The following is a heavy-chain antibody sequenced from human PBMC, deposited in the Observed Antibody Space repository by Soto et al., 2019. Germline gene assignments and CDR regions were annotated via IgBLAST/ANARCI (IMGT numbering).Heavy chain of an antibody. V-gene: IGHV4-59*01. CDR2: IYYSGST. CDR1: GGSISSYY. J-gene: IGHJ3*02. D-gene: IGHD5-18*01. Sequence: SETLSLTCTVSGGSISSYYWSWIRQPPGKGLEWIGYIYYSGSTNYNPSLKSRVTISVDTSKNQFSLKLSSVTAADTAVYYCARGVPWLPPAFDIGGQGTMVTVS. CDR3: ARGVPWLPPAFDI.